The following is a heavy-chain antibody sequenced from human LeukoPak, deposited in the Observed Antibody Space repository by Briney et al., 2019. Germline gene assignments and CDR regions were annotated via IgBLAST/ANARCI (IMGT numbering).Heavy chain of an antibody. V-gene: IGHV3-23*01. CDR3: AKDDPYQGHYDILTGYLSPGCMDV. D-gene: IGHD3-9*01. CDR2: ISGSGGST. Sequence: GGSLRLSCAASGFTFSSYAMSWVRQAPGKGLEWVSAISGSGGSTYYADSVKGRFTISRDNSKNTLYLQMNSLRAEDTAVYYCAKDDPYQGHYDILTGYLSPGCMDVWGQGTTVTVSS. CDR1: GFTFSSYA. J-gene: IGHJ6*02.